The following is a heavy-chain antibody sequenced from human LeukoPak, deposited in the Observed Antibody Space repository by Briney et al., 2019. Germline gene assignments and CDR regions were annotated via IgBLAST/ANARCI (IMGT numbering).Heavy chain of an antibody. CDR1: GFTFSSYA. V-gene: IGHV3-23*01. CDR2: ISGSGGST. D-gene: IGHD2-2*01. Sequence: GGSLRLSCAASGFTFSSYAMSWVRQAPGKGLEWVSAISGSGGSTYYADSVKGRFTISRDNSKNTLYLQMNSLRAEDTAVYYCAKDSGYCSSTSCYLSWFDPWGQGTLVTVSS. J-gene: IGHJ5*02. CDR3: AKDSGYCSSTSCYLSWFDP.